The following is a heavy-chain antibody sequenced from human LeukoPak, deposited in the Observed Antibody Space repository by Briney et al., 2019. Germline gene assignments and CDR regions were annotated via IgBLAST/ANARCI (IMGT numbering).Heavy chain of an antibody. CDR3: ARSILPAANAIDY. D-gene: IGHD2-2*01. V-gene: IGHV3-11*04. Sequence: LSLTCSVSGYSLSSGYYWGWIRQPPGKGLEWISYMSSSGSTISYADSVTGRFTVSRDNAKNSLYLQMNSLRAEDTAVYYCARSILPAANAIDYWGQGTLLTVSS. CDR2: MSSSGSTI. J-gene: IGHJ4*02. CDR1: GYSLSSGYY.